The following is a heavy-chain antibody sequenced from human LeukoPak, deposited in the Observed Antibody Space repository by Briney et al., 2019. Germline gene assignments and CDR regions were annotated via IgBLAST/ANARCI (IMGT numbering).Heavy chain of an antibody. CDR1: GYTFTGYY. CDR3: ARGLKGVHSSSWFYINWFDP. Sequence: ASVKVSCKASGYTFTGYYMHWVRQAPGQGLEWMGWINPNSGGTNYAQKFQGWVTMTRDTSISTAYMELSRLRSDDTAVYYCARGLKGVHSSSWFYINWFDPWGQGTLVTVSS. D-gene: IGHD6-13*01. V-gene: IGHV1-2*04. J-gene: IGHJ5*02. CDR2: INPNSGGT.